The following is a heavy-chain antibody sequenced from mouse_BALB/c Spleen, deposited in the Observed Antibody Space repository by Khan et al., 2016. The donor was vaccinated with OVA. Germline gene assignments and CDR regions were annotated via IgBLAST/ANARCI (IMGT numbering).Heavy chain of an antibody. CDR3: ARVDTTSLDY. J-gene: IGHJ2*01. CDR2: IYPGSGNI. Sequence: VELVESGAELARPGASVKLSCKASGYTFTDYYITWVKQRTGQGLEWIGEIYPGSGNIYYNENFKGKATLTADKSSSTAYMHLSSLTSEDSAVYFWARVDTTSLDYWGQGTTLTVSS. CDR1: GYTFTDYY. D-gene: IGHD4-1*02. V-gene: IGHV1-77*01.